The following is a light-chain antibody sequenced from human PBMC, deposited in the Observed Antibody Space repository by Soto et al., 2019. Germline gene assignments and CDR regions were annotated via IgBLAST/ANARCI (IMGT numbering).Light chain of an antibody. CDR1: SSNIGAGYA. CDR3: QSYDSSLSASYV. Sequence: QSVLTQPPSASGSPGQSVTISCTGSSSNIGAGYAVHWYQQLPGKAPKLLIYGNTNRPSGVPDRFSGSKSGTSASLAITGLQAEDEADYYCQSYDSSLSASYVFGGGTKVTVL. CDR2: GNT. V-gene: IGLV1-40*01. J-gene: IGLJ1*01.